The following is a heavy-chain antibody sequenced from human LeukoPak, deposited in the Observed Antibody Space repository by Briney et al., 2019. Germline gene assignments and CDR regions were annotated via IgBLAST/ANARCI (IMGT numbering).Heavy chain of an antibody. CDR1: GYTFTGYY. J-gene: IGHJ3*02. CDR3: ARPKWLRSSSYAFDI. Sequence: ASVKVSCKASGYTFTGYYMHWVRQAPGHGLEWMGWISPNSGDTNYAQKFQGRVTMTRDTSISTAYMELSRLRSDDTAVYYCARPKWLRSSSYAFDIWGQGTMVTVSS. CDR2: ISPNSGDT. D-gene: IGHD5-12*01. V-gene: IGHV1-2*02.